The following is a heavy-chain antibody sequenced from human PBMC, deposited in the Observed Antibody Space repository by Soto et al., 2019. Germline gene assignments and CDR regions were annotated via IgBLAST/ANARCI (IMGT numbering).Heavy chain of an antibody. CDR3: ARGAIAAQAFDS. V-gene: IGHV4-59*01. CDR1: GDSISSYY. Sequence: PSXAMYLTSTVSGDSISSYYWSWIRQPPGKEVEGIGYIYYSGSTNYTPSLKSRVTISADTSKNQFSLKLRSVTAADTAVYYCARGAIAAQAFDSWGQGTLGTVPQ. CDR2: IYYSGST. D-gene: IGHD6-13*01. J-gene: IGHJ4*02.